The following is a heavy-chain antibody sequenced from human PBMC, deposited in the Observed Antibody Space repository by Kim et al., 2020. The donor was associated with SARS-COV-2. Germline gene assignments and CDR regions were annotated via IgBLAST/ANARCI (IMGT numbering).Heavy chain of an antibody. Sequence: SETLSLTCTVSGGSISSYYWSWIRQPPGKGLEWIGYIYYSGSTNYNPSLKSRVTISVDTSKNQFSLKLSSVTAADTAVYYCARDYGSGSYLSAFDIWGQGTMVTVSS. CDR3: ARDYGSGSYLSAFDI. CDR1: GGSISSYY. V-gene: IGHV4-59*01. D-gene: IGHD3-10*01. J-gene: IGHJ3*02. CDR2: IYYSGST.